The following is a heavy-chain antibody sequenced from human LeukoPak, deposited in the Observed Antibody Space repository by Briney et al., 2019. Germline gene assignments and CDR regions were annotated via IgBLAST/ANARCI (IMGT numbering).Heavy chain of an antibody. V-gene: IGHV3-13*01. CDR1: GFTFSSYD. J-gene: IGHJ4*02. Sequence: PGGSLRFSCAASGFTFSSYDMHWVRQATGKGLEWVSAIGTAGDTYYPGSVKGRFAISRENAKNSLYLQMNSLRAGDTAVYYCARVALTGYYDYWGQGTLVTVSS. CDR3: ARVALTGYYDY. D-gene: IGHD3-9*01. CDR2: IGTAGDT.